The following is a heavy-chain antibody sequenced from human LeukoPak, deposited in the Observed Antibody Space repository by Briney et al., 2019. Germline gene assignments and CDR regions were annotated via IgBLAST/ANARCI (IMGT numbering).Heavy chain of an antibody. CDR1: GFTFRTYG. V-gene: IGHV3-33*01. J-gene: IGHJ4*02. CDR2: IWYDGSHK. Sequence: GRSLRLSCAASGFTFRTYGMHWVRQAPGKGLEWVAVIWYDGSHKYHADSVKGRFTISRDNSKNTLYLQMNSLRAEDTAVYYCARAPRAVAVYFDHWGQGTLVTVSS. CDR3: ARAPRAVAVYFDH. D-gene: IGHD6-19*01.